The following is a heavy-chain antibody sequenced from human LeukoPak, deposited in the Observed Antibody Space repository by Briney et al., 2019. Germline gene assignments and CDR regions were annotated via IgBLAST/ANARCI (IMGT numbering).Heavy chain of an antibody. CDR2: IKQDGSEK. D-gene: IGHD5-18*01. V-gene: IGHV3-7*01. CDR1: GFTFSSYW. Sequence: GESLKISCAASGFTFSSYWMSWVRQAPGKGLEWVANIKQDGSEKYYVDSVKGRFTISRDNAKNSLYLQMNSLRAEDTAVYYCARGKLWWYYFDYWGQGTLVTVSS. J-gene: IGHJ4*02. CDR3: ARGKLWWYYFDY.